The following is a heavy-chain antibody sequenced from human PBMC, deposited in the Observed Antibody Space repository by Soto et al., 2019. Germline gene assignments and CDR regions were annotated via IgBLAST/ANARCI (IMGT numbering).Heavy chain of an antibody. D-gene: IGHD2-2*01. CDR3: ARALWGPAGHINWFDP. V-gene: IGHV4-31*03. CDR2: IYYSGST. Sequence: SETLSLTCNVSGGSFASVVSYWAWFGKPPGMGLELIGYIYYSGSTYYNPSLKSRVAISVDSSNNQFSLNLSSVTAADTAVYYCARALWGPAGHINWFDPWGQGTLVTVSS. J-gene: IGHJ5*02. CDR1: GGSFASVVSY.